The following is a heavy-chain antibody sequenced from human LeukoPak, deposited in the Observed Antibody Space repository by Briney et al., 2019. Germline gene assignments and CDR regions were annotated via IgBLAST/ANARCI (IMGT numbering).Heavy chain of an antibody. CDR1: GGSISSDY. D-gene: IGHD3-22*01. CDR3: VRGRGYYDAFDT. J-gene: IGHJ3*02. V-gene: IGHV4-59*12. CDR2: IYYSGET. Sequence: SETLSLTCTGSGGSISSDYWSWIRQPPGKGLEWIGYIYYSGETNYNPPLKSRGTISVDTSKKQFSLRLTSVTAADTAVYYCVRGRGYYDAFDTWGQGTMVTVSS.